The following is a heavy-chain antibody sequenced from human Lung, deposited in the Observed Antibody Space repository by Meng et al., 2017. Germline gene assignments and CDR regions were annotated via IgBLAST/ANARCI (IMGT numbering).Heavy chain of an antibody. V-gene: IGHV4-39*01. CDR1: GGSISTSGYY. CDR3: VRSSAWVRTGFDP. CDR2: IGHSGFT. D-gene: IGHD6-19*01. Sequence: QLQESGPGLVKPPEALSLTCSVSGGSISTSGYYWGWIRQPPGKGLEWIGSIGHSGFTYYTPSLKSRVAVSLDTSKSQFSLMLTSVTAADTAVYYCVRSSAWVRTGFDPWGQGTLVTVSS. J-gene: IGHJ5*02.